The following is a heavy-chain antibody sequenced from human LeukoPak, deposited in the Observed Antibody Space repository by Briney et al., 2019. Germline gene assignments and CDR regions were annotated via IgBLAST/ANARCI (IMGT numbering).Heavy chain of an antibody. D-gene: IGHD5-18*01. CDR1: GYSFTSYW. V-gene: IGHV5-51*01. J-gene: IGHJ4*02. CDR2: IYPGDSDT. CDR3: ARRSGVGVDTAMDLDY. Sequence: GESLKISCKGSGYSFTSYWIGWVRQMPGKGLEWMGIIYPGDSDTRYSPSYQGQVTISADKSISTAYLQWSSLKASDTATYYCARRSGVGVDTAMDLDYWGQGTLVTVSS.